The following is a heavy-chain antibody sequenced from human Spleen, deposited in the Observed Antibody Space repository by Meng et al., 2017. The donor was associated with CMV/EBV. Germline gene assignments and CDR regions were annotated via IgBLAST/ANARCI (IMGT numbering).Heavy chain of an antibody. J-gene: IGHJ4*02. CDR3: ARLGGWLQHYFDS. CDR1: GFPFSDYY. V-gene: IGHV3-7*01. CDR2: IKQDGSEK. D-gene: IGHD5-24*01. Sequence: GESLKISCAASGFPFSDYYMGWIRQAPGKGLEWVANIKQDGSEKYYVDSLKGRFTISRDNTENSLHLQMNSLRAEDTAVYFCARLGGWLQHYFDSWGQGTLVTVSS.